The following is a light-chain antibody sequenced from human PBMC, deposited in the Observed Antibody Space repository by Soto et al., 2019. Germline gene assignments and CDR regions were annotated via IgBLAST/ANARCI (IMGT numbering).Light chain of an antibody. CDR1: QDIGTY. CDR2: DAS. CDR3: QQFYNYPRT. V-gene: IGKV1-9*01. Sequence: DIQMTQSPSSLSASVGDTVTLTCRASQDIGTYLAWYQQIPGKAPKLLIYDASTLQTGVPSRFSGSGSGTDFTLTISYLQSEDFGTYYCQQFYNYPRTFGQGTKVDIK. J-gene: IGKJ1*01.